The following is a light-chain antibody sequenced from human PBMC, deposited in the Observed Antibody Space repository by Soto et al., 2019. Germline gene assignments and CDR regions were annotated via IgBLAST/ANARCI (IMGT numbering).Light chain of an antibody. V-gene: IGKV3-15*01. J-gene: IGKJ2*01. Sequence: EIVMTQSPATLSVSPGERATLSCRASQSVSSNLVWYQQKPGQAPRLLIYDASTRATGIPARFSGSGSGTEFTLTISSLQSEDFAVYYCQHYNNWPPYTFGQGTKVDIK. CDR3: QHYNNWPPYT. CDR1: QSVSSN. CDR2: DAS.